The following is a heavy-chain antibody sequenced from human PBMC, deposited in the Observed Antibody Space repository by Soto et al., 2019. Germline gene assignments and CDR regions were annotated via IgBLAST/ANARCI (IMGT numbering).Heavy chain of an antibody. Sequence: GGSLRLSCEASEFTFSLYGMHWVRQAPGKGLEWVAVIWSDGSNKYYADFARGRFTISRDNSKNTLYLQMNSLRVEDTAVYYCARDNTRGHDIIGFWGQGTLVTVSS. J-gene: IGHJ4*02. D-gene: IGHD3-22*01. V-gene: IGHV3-33*01. CDR2: IWSDGSNK. CDR3: ARDNTRGHDIIGF. CDR1: EFTFSLYG.